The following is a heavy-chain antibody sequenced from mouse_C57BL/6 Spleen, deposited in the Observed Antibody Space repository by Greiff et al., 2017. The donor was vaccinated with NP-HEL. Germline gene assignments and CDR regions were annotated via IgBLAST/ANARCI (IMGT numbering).Heavy chain of an antibody. CDR2: INPNYGTT. J-gene: IGHJ2*01. D-gene: IGHD3-2*02. CDR1: GYSFTDYN. Sequence: VQLKQSGPELVKPGASVKISCKASGYSFTDYNMNWVKQSHGKSLEWIGVINPNYGTTSYNQKFKGKATLTVDQSSSTAYMQLNSRTSEDSSVYYCARDSSGYVDYFGYWGQGTTLTVSS. CDR3: ARDSSGYVDYFGY. V-gene: IGHV1-39*01.